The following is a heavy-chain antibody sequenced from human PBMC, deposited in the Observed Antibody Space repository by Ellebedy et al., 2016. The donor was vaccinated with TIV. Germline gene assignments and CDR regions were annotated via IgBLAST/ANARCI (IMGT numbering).Heavy chain of an antibody. CDR1: GGSISNYY. CDR2: IYYSGST. J-gene: IGHJ6*02. D-gene: IGHD3-22*01. Sequence: MPSETLSLTCTVSGGSISNYYRSWIRQPPGKGLEWIGYIYYSGSTNYNPSLKSRVTISLDTSKNQSSLRLTSVTAADTALYYCARGTRGYGRIYYYGMDVWGQGTTVTVSS. V-gene: IGHV4-59*01. CDR3: ARGTRGYGRIYYYGMDV.